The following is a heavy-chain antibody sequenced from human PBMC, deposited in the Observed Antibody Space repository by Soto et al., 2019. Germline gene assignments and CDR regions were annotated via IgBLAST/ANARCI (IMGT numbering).Heavy chain of an antibody. CDR1: GYTFTIYG. D-gene: IGHD3-22*01. CDR2: ISGYNGNT. CDR3: ARVDYYDSSGYYGY. Sequence: QVQLVQSGAEVKKPRASVKVSCKASGYTFTIYGISWVRQAPRQGLEWMGWISGYNGNTDYAQILQDRVTLTTDASTSSVYMELRSCRSDDTAVYYCARVDYYDSSGYYGYWGQGTLITVSS. V-gene: IGHV1-18*04. J-gene: IGHJ4*02.